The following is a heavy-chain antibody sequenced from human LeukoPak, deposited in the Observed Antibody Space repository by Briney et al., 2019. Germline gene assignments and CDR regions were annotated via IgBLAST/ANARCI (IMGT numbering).Heavy chain of an antibody. J-gene: IGHJ4*02. Sequence: SETLSLTCTVSGGSISSSSYYWGWIRQPPGKGLEWIGSIYYSGSTYYNPSLKSRVTISLDTSKNQFSLKLSSVTAADTAVYYCARHCSSTSCYGGYYFDYWGQGTPVTVSS. CDR1: GGSISSSSYY. V-gene: IGHV4-39*01. D-gene: IGHD2-2*01. CDR2: IYYSGST. CDR3: ARHCSSTSCYGGYYFDY.